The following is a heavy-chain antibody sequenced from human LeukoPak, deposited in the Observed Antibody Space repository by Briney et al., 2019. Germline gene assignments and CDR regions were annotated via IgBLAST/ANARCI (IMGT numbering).Heavy chain of an antibody. CDR3: ARGGIYSSGLDY. CDR2: IIPIFGTA. CDR1: GGTFSSYA. D-gene: IGHD6-19*01. J-gene: IGHJ4*02. Sequence: SVKVSCKASGGTFSSYAISWVRQAPGQGLEWMGGIIPIFGTANYAQKFQGRVTITADESTSTAYMELRSLRSDDTAVYYCARGGIYSSGLDYWGQGTLVTVSS. V-gene: IGHV1-69*13.